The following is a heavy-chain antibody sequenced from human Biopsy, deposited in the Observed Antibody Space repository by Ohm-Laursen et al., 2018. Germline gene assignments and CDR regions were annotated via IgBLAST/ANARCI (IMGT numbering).Heavy chain of an antibody. V-gene: IGHV4-39*01. CDR1: GGSISNNNYY. D-gene: IGHD3-22*01. J-gene: IGHJ5*02. CDR3: ARDYDTSGYYYVS. Sequence: SDTLSLTCTVSGGSISNNNYYWGWIRQPPGKGLEWIGSIFYCGSTDYKPSLKSRVNISVDTSKNQFSLKLNSVTAADTAVYYCARDYDTSGYYYVSWGQGTLVTVSS. CDR2: IFYCGST.